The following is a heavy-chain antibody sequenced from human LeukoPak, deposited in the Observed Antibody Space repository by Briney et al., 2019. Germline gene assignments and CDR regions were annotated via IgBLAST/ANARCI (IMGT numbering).Heavy chain of an antibody. CDR3: ARGTERYFDWPELDY. D-gene: IGHD3-9*01. V-gene: IGHV3-74*01. Sequence: PGGSLRLSCAASGFTFSSYWMHWVRHAPGKGLVWVSRINNDGSSTSYADSVKGRFTISRDNAKNTLYLKMNSLRAEDTAVYYCARGTERYFDWPELDYWGQGTLVTVSS. CDR1: GFTFSSYW. J-gene: IGHJ4*02. CDR2: INNDGSST.